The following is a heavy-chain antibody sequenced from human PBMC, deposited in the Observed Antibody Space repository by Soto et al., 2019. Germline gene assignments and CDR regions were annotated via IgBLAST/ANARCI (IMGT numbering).Heavy chain of an antibody. J-gene: IGHJ3*02. CDR3: ARQVNPWAQGAFDI. D-gene: IGHD3-10*01. CDR1: GGSISSSSYY. CDR2: IYYSGST. V-gene: IGHV4-39*01. Sequence: SETLSLTCTVSGGSISSSSYYWGWIRQPPGKGLEWIGSIYYSGSTYYNPSLKSRVTISVDTSKNQFSLKLSSVTAADTAVYYCARQVNPWAQGAFDIWGQGTMVT.